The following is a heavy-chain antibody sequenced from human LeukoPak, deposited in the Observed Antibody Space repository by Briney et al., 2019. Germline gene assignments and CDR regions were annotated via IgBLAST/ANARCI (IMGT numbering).Heavy chain of an antibody. Sequence: PSETLSPTCAVSGYSISSGYYWGWIRQPPGKGLEWIGSIYHSGSAYYNPSLKSRVTISVDTSKNQFSLKLSSVTAADTAVYYCARQSSSIDYYDSSGYYYGVAFDIWGQGTMVTVSS. D-gene: IGHD3-22*01. J-gene: IGHJ3*02. CDR2: IYHSGSA. CDR3: ARQSSSIDYYDSSGYYYGVAFDI. CDR1: GYSISSGYY. V-gene: IGHV4-38-2*01.